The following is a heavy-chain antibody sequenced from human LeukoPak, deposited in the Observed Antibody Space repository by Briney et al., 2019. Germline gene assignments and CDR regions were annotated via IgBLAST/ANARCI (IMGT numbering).Heavy chain of an antibody. J-gene: IGHJ6*02. D-gene: IGHD5-12*01. Sequence: ASVKVSCKASGYTFTSYGISWVRQAPGQGLEWMGWISAYNGNTNYAQKLQGRVTMTTDTSTSTAYMELRSLRSDDTAVYYCARLGVRGYSGYDTRYYYYYGMDVWGQGTTVTVSS. V-gene: IGHV1-18*01. CDR2: ISAYNGNT. CDR1: GYTFTSYG. CDR3: ARLGVRGYSGYDTRYYYYYGMDV.